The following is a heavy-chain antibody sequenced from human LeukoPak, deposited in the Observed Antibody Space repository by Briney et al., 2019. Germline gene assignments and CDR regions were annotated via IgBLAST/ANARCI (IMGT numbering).Heavy chain of an antibody. Sequence: PGGSLRLSCAASGFTFSSYAIHWVRQAPGKGLEWVAVILYDGSNKYYADPVKGRFTISRDNSKNTLYLQMNSLRAEDTAVYYCARGDTVTTYYFDYWGQGTLVTVSS. CDR2: ILYDGSNK. CDR1: GFTFSSYA. CDR3: ARGDTVTTYYFDY. V-gene: IGHV3-30*04. J-gene: IGHJ4*02. D-gene: IGHD4-17*01.